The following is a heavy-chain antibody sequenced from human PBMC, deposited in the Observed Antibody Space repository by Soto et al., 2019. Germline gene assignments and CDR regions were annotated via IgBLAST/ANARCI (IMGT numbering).Heavy chain of an antibody. D-gene: IGHD3-10*01. V-gene: IGHV4-39*01. CDR3: ARRGDRGXHGSGSVSHGYQYGLDV. CDR1: GDSITTSSYY. J-gene: IGHJ6*02. Sequence: PSETLSLTCTVSGDSITTSSYYWAWIRQPPGKGLEWIGGIYYGGNTYYNPSLKGRVTISVDTSKSQFSLRLSSVTAADTAVYYCARRGDRGXHGSGSVSHGYQYGLDVWGQGTTVTVSS. CDR2: IYYGGNT.